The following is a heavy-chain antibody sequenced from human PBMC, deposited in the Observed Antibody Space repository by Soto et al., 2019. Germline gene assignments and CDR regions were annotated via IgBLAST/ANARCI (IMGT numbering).Heavy chain of an antibody. Sequence: QVQLVQSGAEVKKPGSSVKVSCKASGGTFSSYAISWVRQAPGQGLEWMGGIIPIFGTANYAQKFQGRVTITADESTSTAYVELSSLRSEDTAVYYCAREVITMVRGVIPRLSSPNYWGQGTLVTVSS. CDR2: IIPIFGTA. D-gene: IGHD3-10*01. CDR1: GGTFSSYA. CDR3: AREVITMVRGVIPRLSSPNY. V-gene: IGHV1-69*01. J-gene: IGHJ4*02.